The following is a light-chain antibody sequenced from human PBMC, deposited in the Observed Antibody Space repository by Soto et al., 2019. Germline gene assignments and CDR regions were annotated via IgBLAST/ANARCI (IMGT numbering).Light chain of an antibody. Sequence: SYELTQPPSVSVFAGQTATIACSGQNLGDKYVSWYQQKAGQSPLLIIYEDKKRPSGIPERISGSNSGNTATLTISGTQAMDEADYYCQAWDASTVIFGGGTQLTVL. J-gene: IGLJ2*01. CDR3: QAWDASTVI. CDR1: NLGDKY. CDR2: EDK. V-gene: IGLV3-1*01.